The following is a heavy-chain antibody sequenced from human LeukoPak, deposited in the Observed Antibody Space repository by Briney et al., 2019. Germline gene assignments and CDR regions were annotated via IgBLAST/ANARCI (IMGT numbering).Heavy chain of an antibody. V-gene: IGHV4-34*01. CDR3: ARHDIAGYSYGYPLFDY. Sequence: SETLSLTCAVYGGSFSGYYWSWIRQPPGKGLEWIGEINHSGSTNYNPSLKSRVTISVDTSKNQFSLKLSSVTAADTAVYYCARHDIAGYSYGYPLFDYWGQGTLVTVSS. J-gene: IGHJ4*02. D-gene: IGHD5-18*01. CDR1: GGSFSGYY. CDR2: INHSGST.